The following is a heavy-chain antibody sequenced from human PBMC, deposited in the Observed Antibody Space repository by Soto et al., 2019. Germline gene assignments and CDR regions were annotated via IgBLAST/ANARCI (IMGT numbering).Heavy chain of an antibody. Sequence: QVQLVESGGGVVQPGVSLRLSCAASGFTFGRHGMHWVRQAPGKGLERVAVIGSDGRRASYADSVKGRFTISRDNGQNTLYLQMNSLRAEEAAVYCCARDDDYGENGIDNWGQGTLVIVSS. J-gene: IGHJ4*02. V-gene: IGHV3-33*01. D-gene: IGHD4-17*01. CDR2: IGSDGRRA. CDR3: ARDDDYGENGIDN. CDR1: GFTFGRHG.